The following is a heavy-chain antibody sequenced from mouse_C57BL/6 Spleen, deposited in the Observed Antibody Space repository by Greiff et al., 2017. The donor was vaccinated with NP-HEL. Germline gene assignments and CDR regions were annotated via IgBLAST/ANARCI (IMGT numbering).Heavy chain of an antibody. V-gene: IGHV2-5*01. CDR1: GFSLTSYG. Sequence: QVQLQQSGPGLVQPSQSLSITCTVSGFSLTSYGVHWVRQSPGKGLEWLGVIWRGGSTDYNAAFMSRLSITKDNSKSQVFFKMNSLQADDTAIYYCAKNSGTNWDDGSYFDYWGQGTTLTVSS. CDR3: AKNSGTNWDDGSYFDY. J-gene: IGHJ2*01. D-gene: IGHD4-1*01. CDR2: IWRGGST.